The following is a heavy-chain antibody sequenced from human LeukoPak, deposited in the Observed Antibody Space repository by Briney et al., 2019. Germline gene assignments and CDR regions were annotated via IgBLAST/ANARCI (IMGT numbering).Heavy chain of an antibody. J-gene: IGHJ4*02. CDR3: ARASGIAAVGKFDY. V-gene: IGHV4-59*11. CDR2: IYYSGST. Sequence: PSETLSLTCTVSGGSISNHYWSWIRQPPGKGLEWIGYIYYSGSTNYNPSLKSRVTISVDTSKNQFSLKLSSVTAADTAVYYCARASGIAAVGKFDYWGQGSLVTVSS. D-gene: IGHD6-13*01. CDR1: GGSISNHY.